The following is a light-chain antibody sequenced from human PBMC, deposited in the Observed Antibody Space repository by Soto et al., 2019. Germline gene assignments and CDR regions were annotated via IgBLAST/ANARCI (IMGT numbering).Light chain of an antibody. V-gene: IGKV1-5*03. CDR3: HQYNSYPWT. Sequence: DIQMTQSPSTLPASVGDRVTITFRASQSITDWLAGYQQNPGKAPKVLIYKGSFLENGVPSRFSGSGSGTEFTLTIDSLQPDEFATYYCHQYNSYPWTVGQGTKVEIK. CDR1: QSITDW. J-gene: IGKJ1*01. CDR2: KGS.